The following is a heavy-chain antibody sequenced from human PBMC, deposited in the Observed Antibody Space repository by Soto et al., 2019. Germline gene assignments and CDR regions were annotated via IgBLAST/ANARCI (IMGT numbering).Heavy chain of an antibody. CDR1: RGSISSSNW. Sequence: SETLSLTCVVSRGSISSSNWWTWVRQSPGKGLEWIGEVYHSGSTNYNPSLKSQVTISVDKSKNHFSLNLASVTAADTAVYFCARRWPPWADALDIWGPGTKVTVSS. CDR3: ARRWPPWADALDI. D-gene: IGHD1-26*01. J-gene: IGHJ3*02. V-gene: IGHV4-4*02. CDR2: VYHSGST.